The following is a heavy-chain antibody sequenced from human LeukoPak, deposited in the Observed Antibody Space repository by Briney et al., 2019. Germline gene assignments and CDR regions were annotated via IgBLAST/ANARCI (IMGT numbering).Heavy chain of an antibody. CDR3: AKSRSYQYYFDY. D-gene: IGHD1-26*01. CDR2: ISYDGSNK. J-gene: IGHJ4*02. Sequence: PGGSLRLSCAASGFTFSSYGMHWVRQAPGKGLEWVAVISYDGSNKYYADSVKGRFTISRDNSKNTLYLQMNSLRAEDTAVYYCAKSRSYQYYFDYWGQGTLVTVSS. CDR1: GFTFSSYG. V-gene: IGHV3-30*18.